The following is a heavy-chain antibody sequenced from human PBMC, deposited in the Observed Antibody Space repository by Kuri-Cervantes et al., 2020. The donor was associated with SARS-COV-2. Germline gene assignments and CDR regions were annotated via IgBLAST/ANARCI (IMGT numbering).Heavy chain of an antibody. CDR2: INHSGST. V-gene: IGHV4-34*01. CDR3: ARGRSFVGN. D-gene: IGHD3-16*01. CDR1: GGSFSGYY. J-gene: IGHJ4*02. Sequence: GSLRLSCAVYGGSFSGYYWSWIRQPPGKGLEWIGEINHSGSTNYYPSLKSRVTISVDTSKNQFSLKLSSVTAADTAVYYCARGRSFVGNWGQGTLVTVSS.